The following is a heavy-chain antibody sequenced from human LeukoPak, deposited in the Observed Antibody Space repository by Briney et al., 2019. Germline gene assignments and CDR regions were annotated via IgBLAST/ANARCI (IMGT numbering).Heavy chain of an antibody. D-gene: IGHD6-13*01. CDR3: ASGNDLIAAAGSLFDY. CDR2: ISSGGSTI. V-gene: IGHV3-48*04. CDR1: GFSFSSSW. Sequence: GGSLRLSCAASGFSFSSSWMNWVRQAPGKGLEWVSYISSGGSTIYYADSVKGRFTISRDNAKNSLYLQMNSLRAEDTAVYYCASGNDLIAAAGSLFDYWGQGTLVTVSS. J-gene: IGHJ4*02.